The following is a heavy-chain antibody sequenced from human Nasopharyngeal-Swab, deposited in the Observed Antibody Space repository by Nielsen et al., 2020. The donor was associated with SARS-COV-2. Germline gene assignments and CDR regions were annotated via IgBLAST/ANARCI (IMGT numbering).Heavy chain of an antibody. CDR2: ISSSSSYI. J-gene: IGHJ4*02. CDR3: AREDKSYLAAAGTVYFDY. Sequence: GGSLRLSCAASGFTFNGYWMSWVRQVPGKGLEWVSSISSSSSYIYYADSVKGRFTISRDNAKNSLYLQMNSLRAEDTAVYYCAREDKSYLAAAGTVYFDYWGQGTLVTVSS. CDR1: GFTFNGYW. V-gene: IGHV3-21*01. D-gene: IGHD6-13*01.